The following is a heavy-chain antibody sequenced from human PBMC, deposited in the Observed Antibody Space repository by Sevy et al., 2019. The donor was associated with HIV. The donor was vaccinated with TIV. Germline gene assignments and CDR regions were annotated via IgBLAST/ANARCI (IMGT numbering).Heavy chain of an antibody. D-gene: IGHD3-10*01. Sequence: GESLKISCGASGFAFSRYGMHWVRQAPGKGLGWVAVIWHDGNYKYYADSVKGRFTISRDNSKNTLYLQMNSLRGDDSAVYFCARDPLYYSHRDSYHLKYYFDYWGQGTQVTVSS. CDR2: IWHDGNYK. CDR3: ARDPLYYSHRDSYHLKYYFDY. V-gene: IGHV3-33*01. J-gene: IGHJ4*02. CDR1: GFAFSRYG.